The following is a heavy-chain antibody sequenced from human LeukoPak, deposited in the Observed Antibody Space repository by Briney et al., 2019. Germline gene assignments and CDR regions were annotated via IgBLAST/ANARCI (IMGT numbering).Heavy chain of an antibody. J-gene: IGHJ3*02. V-gene: IGHV1-18*01. Sequence: ASVKVSCKTSGYTFTNYGISWVRQAPGLGLEWMGWINAYNGNTNYAQKVQGRVTMTTDTSTSTAYLEVRSLRFDYTAVYYCARDQSVRLLQTSSTYFKHVFAIWGQGSMVTVSS. CDR1: GYTFTNYG. CDR2: INAYNGNT. D-gene: IGHD6-13*01. CDR3: ARDQSVRLLQTSSTYFKHVFAI.